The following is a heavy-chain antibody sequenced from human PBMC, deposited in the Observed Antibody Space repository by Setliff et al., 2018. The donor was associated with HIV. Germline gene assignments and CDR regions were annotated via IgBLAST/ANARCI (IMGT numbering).Heavy chain of an antibody. CDR2: ISGYTGNT. V-gene: IGHV1-18*01. D-gene: IGHD3-22*01. CDR1: GYDFRRYG. J-gene: IGHJ4*02. Sequence: ASVKVSCKTSGYDFRRYGIAWVRQVPGHGLEWMGWISGYTGNTNYAQKLQGRVTMTTDTSTTTAYMDLRSLRSDDTAVYYCARVGFIGNYDNSGYLDYWGQGTLVTVSS. CDR3: ARVGFIGNYDNSGYLDY.